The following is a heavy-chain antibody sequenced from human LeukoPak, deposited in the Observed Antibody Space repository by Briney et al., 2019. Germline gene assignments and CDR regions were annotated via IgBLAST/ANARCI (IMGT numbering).Heavy chain of an antibody. J-gene: IGHJ4*02. CDR1: GYSFSIYW. CDR2: IYPRDSDT. Sequence: GESLKISCKASGYSFSIYWIAWVRQMPGKGLEWMGIIYPRDSDTKYSSSLQGQVTISVDKSTTTAYLQWNSLKASDTAMYYCARQAGSAFYYFDYWGQGTLVTVSS. V-gene: IGHV5-51*01. D-gene: IGHD6-13*01. CDR3: ARQAGSAFYYFDY.